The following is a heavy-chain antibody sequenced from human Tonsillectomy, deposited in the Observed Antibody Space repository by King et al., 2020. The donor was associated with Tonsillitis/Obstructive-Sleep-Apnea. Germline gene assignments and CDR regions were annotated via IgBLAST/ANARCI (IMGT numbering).Heavy chain of an antibody. Sequence: VQLVESGGGLVQPGGSLRLSCAASGFTFSSYAMSWVRQAPGKGLEWVSAISGSGGSTYYADSVKGRFTISRDNSKNTLYLQVNRLRTEDTAIYYCAKGLSGTYYSEYFLHWGQGTLVTVSS. CDR3: AKGLSGTYYSEYFLH. CDR1: GFTFSSYA. CDR2: ISGSGGST. V-gene: IGHV3-23*04. D-gene: IGHD1-26*01. J-gene: IGHJ1*01.